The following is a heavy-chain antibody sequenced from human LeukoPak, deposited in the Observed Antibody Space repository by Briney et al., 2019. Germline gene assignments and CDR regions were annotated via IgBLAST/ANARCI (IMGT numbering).Heavy chain of an antibody. CDR2: IIPILGIA. CDR1: GGTFSSYA. V-gene: IGHV1-69*04. J-gene: IGHJ4*02. Sequence: SVKVSCKASGGTFSSYAISWVRQAPGQGLEWMGRIIPILGIANYAQKFQGRVTITADKSTSTAYMELSSLRSEDTAVYYCARDMWTAAAGFDYWGQGTLVTVSS. CDR3: ARDMWTAAAGFDY. D-gene: IGHD6-13*01.